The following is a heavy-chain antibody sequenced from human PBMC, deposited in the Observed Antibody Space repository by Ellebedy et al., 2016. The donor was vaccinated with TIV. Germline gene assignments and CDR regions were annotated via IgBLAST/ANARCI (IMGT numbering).Heavy chain of an antibody. V-gene: IGHV3-23*01. J-gene: IGHJ4*02. CDR3: ARVNGTAWFPPRFFDY. CDR1: GFTFTNYA. D-gene: IGHD6-19*01. CDR2: ISAGGGST. Sequence: GESLKISXAASGFTFTNYAMAWVRQAPGKGLEWVSVISAGGGSTYYADSVKGRFTISRDNLKNTLFLEMSSLRPEDAALFYCARVNGTAWFPPRFFDYWGQGTLVTVSS.